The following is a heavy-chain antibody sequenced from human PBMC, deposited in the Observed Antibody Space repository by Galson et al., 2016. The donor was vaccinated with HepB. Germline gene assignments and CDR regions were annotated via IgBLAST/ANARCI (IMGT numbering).Heavy chain of an antibody. CDR2: ISGSGDTK. CDR3: AKGNIGQVPAAPYA. V-gene: IGHV3-23*01. Sequence: SLRLSCAASGFTFSNYAMSWVRQAPGEGLEWVSSISGSGDTKYDADAVRGRFTISRDNSRNTLSLQMDSLRAEDSAIYYCAKGNIGQVPAAPYAWGQGALVTVSS. CDR1: GFTFSNYA. J-gene: IGHJ5*02. D-gene: IGHD2-2*01.